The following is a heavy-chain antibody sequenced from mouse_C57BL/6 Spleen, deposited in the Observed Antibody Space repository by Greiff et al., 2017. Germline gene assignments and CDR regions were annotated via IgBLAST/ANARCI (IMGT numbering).Heavy chain of an antibody. J-gene: IGHJ4*01. V-gene: IGHV1-7*01. Sequence: VQLVESGAELAKPGASVKLSCKASGYTFTSYWMHWVKQRPGQGLEWIGYINPSSGYTKYNQKFKDEATLTADKSSSTAYMQLSSLTYEDSAVYYCARSITTVVGYYAMDYWGQGTSVTVSS. CDR2: INPSSGYT. D-gene: IGHD1-1*01. CDR3: ARSITTVVGYYAMDY. CDR1: GYTFTSYW.